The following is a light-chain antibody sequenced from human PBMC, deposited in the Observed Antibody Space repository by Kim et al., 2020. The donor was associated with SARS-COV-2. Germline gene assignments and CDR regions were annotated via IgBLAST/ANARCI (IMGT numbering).Light chain of an antibody. CDR1: QSVSSSF. V-gene: IGKV3-20*01. Sequence: STGERATLSCRDSQSVSSSFLAWYQQKPGQAPRLLIYGASSRATGIPDRFSGSGSGTDFTLTISRLEPEDFAVYYCQQYGSSPCTFGQGTKVDIK. CDR3: QQYGSSPCT. J-gene: IGKJ1*01. CDR2: GAS.